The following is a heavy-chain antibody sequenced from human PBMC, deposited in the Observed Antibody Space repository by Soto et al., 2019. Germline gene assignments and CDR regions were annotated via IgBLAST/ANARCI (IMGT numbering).Heavy chain of an antibody. CDR3: VRDLLEGYGHARQPDY. CDR1: GFTFRAYS. V-gene: IGHV3-21*06. CDR2: ITSSNTYI. Sequence: EVQLVESGGGLVKPGGSLRLSCVASGFTFRAYSMSWVRQAPGQGLEWVASITSSNTYIYYTRSVEGRFAISRDDAKNSLHLQMNTLRAEDTAVYYCVRDLLEGYGHARQPDYWGQGTLVTVSS. D-gene: IGHD2-15*01. J-gene: IGHJ4*02.